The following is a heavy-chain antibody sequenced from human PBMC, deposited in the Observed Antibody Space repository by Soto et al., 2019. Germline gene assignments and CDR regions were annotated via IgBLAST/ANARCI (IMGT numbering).Heavy chain of an antibody. J-gene: IGHJ4*02. D-gene: IGHD3-22*01. CDR1: GYTFTGCY. Sequence: ALVKVSGKASGYTFTGCYMDWVRQAPGQGLEWMGWINPNSGGTNYAQKFQGRVTMTRDTSISTAYMELSRLRSDERAVYYCARELDSSGYYLAFWGQGPLVSLS. V-gene: IGHV1-2*02. CDR2: INPNSGGT. CDR3: ARELDSSGYYLAF.